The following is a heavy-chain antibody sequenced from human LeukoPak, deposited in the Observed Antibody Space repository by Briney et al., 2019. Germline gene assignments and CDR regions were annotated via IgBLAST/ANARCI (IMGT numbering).Heavy chain of an antibody. CDR1: GFTFDDYT. CDR3: ANEITMIRD. J-gene: IGHJ4*02. V-gene: IGHV3-43*01. Sequence: PGGSLRLSCAASGFTFDDYTMHWVRQAPGKGLEWVSLISGDGGSTYYVDSVKGRFTISRDNAKNSLYLQMNSLRAEDTAVYYCANEITMIRDWGQGTLVTVSS. CDR2: ISGDGGST. D-gene: IGHD3-22*01.